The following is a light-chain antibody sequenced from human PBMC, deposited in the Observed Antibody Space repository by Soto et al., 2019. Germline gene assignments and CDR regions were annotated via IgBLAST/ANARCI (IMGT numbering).Light chain of an antibody. CDR2: DVS. Sequence: QSVLTQPASVSGSPGQSITISCTGTSSDVGGYNYVSWYQQHPGKAPKLMIYDVSNRPSGVSNRSSGSKSGNTASLSISGLQAEDEADYYCSSYTSSSTRVFGTGTKVTV. CDR3: SSYTSSSTRV. CDR1: SSDVGGYNY. V-gene: IGLV2-14*01. J-gene: IGLJ1*01.